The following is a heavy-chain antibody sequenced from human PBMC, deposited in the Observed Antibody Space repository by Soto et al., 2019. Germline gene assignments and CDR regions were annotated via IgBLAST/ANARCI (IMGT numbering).Heavy chain of an antibody. CDR3: ARDTPTVCLTVLDY. CDR1: GFTFSSYE. CDR2: ISSSGSTI. Sequence: GGSLRLSCAASGFTFSSYEMNWVRQAPGKGLEWVSYISSSGSTIYYADSVKGRFTISRDNAKNSLYLQMNSLRAEDTAVYYCARDTPTVCLTVLDYWGQGTLVTVSS. V-gene: IGHV3-48*03. J-gene: IGHJ4*02. D-gene: IGHD3-9*01.